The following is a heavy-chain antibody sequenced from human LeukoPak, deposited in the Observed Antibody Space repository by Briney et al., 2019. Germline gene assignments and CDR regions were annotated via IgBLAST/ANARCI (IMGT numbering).Heavy chain of an antibody. J-gene: IGHJ4*02. CDR3: ARGSMPGTGLPFDY. D-gene: IGHD3-9*01. CDR1: GFTFSSYS. CDR2: ISVRGSIM. Sequence: GGSLRLSCITSGFTFSSYSMNWIRQAPGQGLEWVSYISVRGSIMYYADSVKGRFTVSRDDAKNSLYLHMNSLRDEDTALYYCARGSMPGTGLPFDYWGQGTQVSVSS. V-gene: IGHV3-48*02.